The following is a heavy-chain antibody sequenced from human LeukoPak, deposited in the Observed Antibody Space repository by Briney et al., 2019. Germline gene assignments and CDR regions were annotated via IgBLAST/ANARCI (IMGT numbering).Heavy chain of an antibody. J-gene: IGHJ4*02. V-gene: IGHV4-59*01. D-gene: IGHD7-27*01. CDR1: GGSISTYY. CDR2: IYYFGNT. Sequence: SETLSFTCAVSGGSISTYYWSWIRQPPGKGLEWIGYIYYFGNTDYNPSLKSRVTISVDTSKNQFSLNLRSVTAADTAVYYCAKLGSPRAYWGQGMLVSVSS. CDR3: AKLGSPRAY.